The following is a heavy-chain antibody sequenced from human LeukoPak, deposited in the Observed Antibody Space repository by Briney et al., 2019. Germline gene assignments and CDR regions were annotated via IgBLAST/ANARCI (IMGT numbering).Heavy chain of an antibody. CDR1: GYTFTSYG. CDR3: ARSDQRWLYSDY. Sequence: ASVKVSCTSSGYTFTSYGISWVRQAPGQGLEWMGWISAYNGNTNYAQKLQGRATMTTDTSTSTAYMELRSLRSDDTAVYYCARSDQRWLYSDYWGQGTLVTVSS. D-gene: IGHD5-24*01. CDR2: ISAYNGNT. V-gene: IGHV1-18*01. J-gene: IGHJ4*02.